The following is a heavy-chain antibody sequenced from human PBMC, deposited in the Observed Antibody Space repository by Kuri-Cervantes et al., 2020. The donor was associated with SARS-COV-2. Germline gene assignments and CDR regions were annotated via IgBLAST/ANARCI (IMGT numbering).Heavy chain of an antibody. CDR3: ARETYYYDSSGYYYLYGMDV. D-gene: IGHD3-22*01. CDR2: IYYSGST. CDR1: GAPAVSYY. J-gene: IGHJ6*02. Sequence: IVPGAPAVSYYWSCIRQPPGKGLEWIGYIYYSGSTNYNSSLKSRVTISVDTSKNQFSLKLSSVTAADTAVYYCARETYYYDSSGYYYLYGMDVWGQGTTVTVSS. V-gene: IGHV4-59*02.